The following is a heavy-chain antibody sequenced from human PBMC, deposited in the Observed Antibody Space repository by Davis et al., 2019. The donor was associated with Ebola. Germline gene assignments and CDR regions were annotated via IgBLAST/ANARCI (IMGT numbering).Heavy chain of an antibody. D-gene: IGHD3-10*01. V-gene: IGHV4-39*01. CDR1: GGSISSSSYY. CDR2: LHHGGNT. J-gene: IGHJ5*02. Sequence: MPSETLSLTCTVSGGSISSSSYYWGWIRQPPGKGLEWIGSLHHGGNTFYNPSLKSGVTMSVDTSKNQFSLKLSSVTAADTAVYYCARYGGSGSYYSWFDPWGQGTLVTVSS. CDR3: ARYGGSGSYYSWFDP.